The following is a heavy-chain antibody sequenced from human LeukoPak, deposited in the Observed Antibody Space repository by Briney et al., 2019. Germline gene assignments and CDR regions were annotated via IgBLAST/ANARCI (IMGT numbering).Heavy chain of an antibody. V-gene: IGHV3-30*18. CDR3: VKVQDGSTFDY. CDR1: GFTFSNFG. Sequence: GGSLRLSCAASGFTFSNFGMHWVRQAPGKGLEWVAVISSDGSNKAYADSVKGRFTISRDNSENTLSLHVNSLRAEDTAVYYCVKVQDGSTFDYWGQGTLVTVSS. CDR2: ISSDGSNK. D-gene: IGHD5-24*01. J-gene: IGHJ4*02.